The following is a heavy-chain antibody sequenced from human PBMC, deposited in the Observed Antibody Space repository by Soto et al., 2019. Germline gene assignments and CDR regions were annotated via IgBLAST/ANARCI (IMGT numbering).Heavy chain of an antibody. V-gene: IGHV5-10-1*01. CDR3: AIIAPGYSSSWYRFDT. J-gene: IGHJ5*02. CDR2: IDPSDSYT. CDR1: GYSFTSYW. Sequence: GESLKISCKGSGYSFTSYWISWVRQMPGKGLEWMGRIDPSDSYTNYSPSFQGHVTISADKSISTAYLQWSSLKASDTAMYYCAIIAPGYSSSWYRFDTWGQGTLVTVSS. D-gene: IGHD6-13*01.